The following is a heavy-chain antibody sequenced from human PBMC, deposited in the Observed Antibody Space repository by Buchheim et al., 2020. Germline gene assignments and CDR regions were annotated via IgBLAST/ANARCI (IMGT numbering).Heavy chain of an antibody. CDR2: ISGSGGST. Sequence: EVQLLESGGGLVQPGGSLRLSCAASGFTFSSYAMSWVRQAPGKGLEWVSAISGSGGSTYNADSVKGRFTISRDNSKNTRYRQMNSLRAEDTAVYYCAKDRPSIAARGEYYYGMDVWGQGTT. V-gene: IGHV3-23*01. D-gene: IGHD6-6*01. CDR3: AKDRPSIAARGEYYYGMDV. J-gene: IGHJ6*02. CDR1: GFTFSSYA.